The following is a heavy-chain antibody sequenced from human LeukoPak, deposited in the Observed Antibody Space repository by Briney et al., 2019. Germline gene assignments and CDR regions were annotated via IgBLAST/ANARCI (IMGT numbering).Heavy chain of an antibody. CDR2: IYYSGST. Sequence: KPSETLSLTCTVSGGSVSSGSYYWSWIRQPPGKGLEWNGYIYYSGSTNYNPSLKSRVTISVDTSKNQFSLKLRSVTAADTAVYYCARATGGGTAANWGQGKMVTVSS. CDR3: ARATGGGTAAN. D-gene: IGHD2-8*02. J-gene: IGHJ3*01. CDR1: GGSVSSGSYY. V-gene: IGHV4-61*01.